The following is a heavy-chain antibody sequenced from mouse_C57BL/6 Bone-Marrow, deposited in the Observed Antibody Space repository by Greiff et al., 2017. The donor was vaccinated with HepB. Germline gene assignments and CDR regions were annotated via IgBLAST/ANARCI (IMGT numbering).Heavy chain of an antibody. Sequence: VQLQQSGPELVKPGASVKISCKASGYAFSSSWMNWVKQRPGKGLEWIGRIYPGDGDTIYNGKFKGKATLTADKSSSTAYMQLSSLTSEDSAVYFCARKGLLRFYFDYWGQGTTLTVSS. CDR3: ARKGLLRFYFDY. V-gene: IGHV1-82*01. J-gene: IGHJ2*01. CDR2: IYPGDGDT. D-gene: IGHD1-1*01. CDR1: GYAFSSSW.